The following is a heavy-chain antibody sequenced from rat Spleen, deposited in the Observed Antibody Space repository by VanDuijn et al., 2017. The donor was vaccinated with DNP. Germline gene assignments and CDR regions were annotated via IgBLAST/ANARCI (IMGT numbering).Heavy chain of an antibody. CDR2: ITGSGGNT. D-gene: IGHD3-1*01. J-gene: IGHJ1*01. CDR1: GLTFNNYW. V-gene: IGHV5-31*01. CDR3: ARGSTSIYWYFDF. Sequence: EVQLVESGGDLVQPGRSLKLSCVASGLTFNNYWMAWIRQVPGKGLEWVASITGSGGNTYHPDSVKGRFTFSRDIAKSTLYLQMNSLKSEDTATYYCARGSTSIYWYFDFWGPGTMVTVSS.